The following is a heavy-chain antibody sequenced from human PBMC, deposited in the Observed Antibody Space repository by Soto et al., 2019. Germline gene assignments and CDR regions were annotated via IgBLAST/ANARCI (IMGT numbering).Heavy chain of an antibody. J-gene: IGHJ6*02. D-gene: IGHD6-13*01. V-gene: IGHV1-18*04. CDR3: ARDLGVAAAGDYYYYGMDV. Sequence: EASVKVSCKASGYTFTSYGISWVRQAPGQGLEWMGWISAYNGNTNYAQKLQGRVTMTTDTSTSTAYMELRSLRSDDTAVYYCARDLGVAAAGDYYYYGMDVWGQGTTVTVSS. CDR1: GYTFTSYG. CDR2: ISAYNGNT.